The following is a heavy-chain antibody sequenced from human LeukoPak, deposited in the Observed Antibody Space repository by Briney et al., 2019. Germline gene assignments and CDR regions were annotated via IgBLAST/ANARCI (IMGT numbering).Heavy chain of an antibody. Sequence: PGGSLRLSCAASGFTFSSHWMTWVRQAPGKGLEWVANIQQDGSGKYYVDSVKGRFTISRDNAKNSLYLQMNSLRAEDTAVYYCARDPDYGGSGFFGDSWGQGTLVTVSS. CDR3: ARDPDYGGSGFFGDS. CDR1: GFTFSSHW. V-gene: IGHV3-7*01. CDR2: IQQDGSGK. J-gene: IGHJ4*02. D-gene: IGHD4-23*01.